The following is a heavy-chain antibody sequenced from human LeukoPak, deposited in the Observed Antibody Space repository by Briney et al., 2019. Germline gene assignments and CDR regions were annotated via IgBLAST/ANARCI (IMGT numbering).Heavy chain of an antibody. Sequence: WASVKVSCKASGGTFSSYAISWVRQAPGQGLEWMGGIIPIFGTANYAQKFQGRVTITADESTSTAYMELSSLRSEDTAVYYCAKEKSTLYFSGYNWFDPWGQGTLVTVSS. V-gene: IGHV1-69*13. D-gene: IGHD2-8*02. CDR2: IIPIFGTA. CDR1: GGTFSSYA. CDR3: AKEKSTLYFSGYNWFDP. J-gene: IGHJ5*02.